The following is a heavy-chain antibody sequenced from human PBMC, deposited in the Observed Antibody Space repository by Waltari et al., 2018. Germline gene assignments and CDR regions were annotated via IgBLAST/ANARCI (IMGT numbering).Heavy chain of an antibody. J-gene: IGHJ6*03. CDR2: IYHSGST. CDR1: GHPIQTYY. D-gene: IGHD3-10*01. Sequence: QVQLLESGPRLVKPSETLSLTCSVSGHPIQTYYWSWSRQSPGKGLEWIGYIYHSGSTVYNPSLRSRATISVDTSKNQFSLKVTSVTAADTAVYYCARDSGMEHGLSSGSWFYYMDVWGKGTTVTVSS. CDR3: ARDSGMEHGLSSGSWFYYMDV. V-gene: IGHV4-59*01.